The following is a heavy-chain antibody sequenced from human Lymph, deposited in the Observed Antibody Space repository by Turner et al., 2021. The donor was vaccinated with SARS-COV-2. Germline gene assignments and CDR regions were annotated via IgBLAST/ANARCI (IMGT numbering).Heavy chain of an antibody. CDR2: ISVSGGST. CDR3: AKGVRGVIIPEAFDI. D-gene: IGHD3-10*01. Sequence: EVQLLESGGGLVQPGGSLILSFAASGFTFSSYAMSWVRQAPGKGLELVPSISVSGGSTYYADAVKGRFTIYRDNSKNTLDMQMNSLRVEDTAVYYCAKGVRGVIIPEAFDIWGQGTMVTISS. J-gene: IGHJ3*02. V-gene: IGHV3-23*01. CDR1: GFTFSSYA.